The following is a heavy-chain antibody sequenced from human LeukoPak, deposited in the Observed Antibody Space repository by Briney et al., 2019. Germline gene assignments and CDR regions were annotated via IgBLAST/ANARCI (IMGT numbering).Heavy chain of an antibody. Sequence: GGSLRLSCAASGFTFSGYWMGWVRQAPGKGLEWVANINQDGSEKYYVDSVKGRFTISRDNAKNSLFLQMGSLRVEDTAVYYCARESTAGYNSSWYGFRNWGQGTLASVSS. CDR3: ARESTAGYNSSWYGFRN. V-gene: IGHV3-7*01. J-gene: IGHJ1*01. CDR1: GFTFSGYW. D-gene: IGHD6-13*01. CDR2: INQDGSEK.